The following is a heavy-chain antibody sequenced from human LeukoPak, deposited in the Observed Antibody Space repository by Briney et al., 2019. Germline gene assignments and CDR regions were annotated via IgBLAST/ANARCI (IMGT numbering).Heavy chain of an antibody. J-gene: IGHJ4*02. Sequence: PGGSLRLSCAASGFTFSSYWMSWVRQAPGEGLEWVANIKLDGSEKYYVDSVKGRFTTSRDNAKNSLYLQMNSLGAEDTAVYYCARDERTVAAMEYWGQGTLVTVSS. CDR3: ARDERTVAAMEY. CDR1: GFTFSSYW. V-gene: IGHV3-7*01. CDR2: IKLDGSEK. D-gene: IGHD2-15*01.